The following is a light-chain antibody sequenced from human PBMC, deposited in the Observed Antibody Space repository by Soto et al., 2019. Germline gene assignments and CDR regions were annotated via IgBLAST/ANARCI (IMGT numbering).Light chain of an antibody. V-gene: IGKV1-5*03. CDR3: QHYNSFSRT. CDR1: DNIAPW. CDR2: KAA. J-gene: IGKJ1*01. Sequence: DIQMTQSPSTLSASVGDRVAITCRASDNIAPWVAWYQQKPGKAPKLLIYKAANLADEVPSRFAGSGSGTDFTLTITRLQPDDFATYYGQHYNSFSRTFGQGTKVDIK.